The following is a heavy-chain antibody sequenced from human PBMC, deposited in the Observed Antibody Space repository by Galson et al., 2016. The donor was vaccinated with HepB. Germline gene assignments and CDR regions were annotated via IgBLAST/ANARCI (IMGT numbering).Heavy chain of an antibody. CDR1: GGSISSSSYF. Sequence: LSLTCPVSGGSISSSSYFWGWIRQPPGKGLEWIGNLYYSGSTYYSPSLKGRVTISVDTSKNQVSLKLSSVTAADTAVYYCARCSRSSAYHYYGMDVWGQGTTVIVSS. CDR3: ARCSRSSAYHYYGMDV. CDR2: LYYSGST. D-gene: IGHD6-6*01. V-gene: IGHV4-39*07. J-gene: IGHJ6*02.